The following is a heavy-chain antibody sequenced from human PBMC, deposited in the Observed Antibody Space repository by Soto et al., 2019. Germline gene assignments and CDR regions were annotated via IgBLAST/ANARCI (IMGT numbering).Heavy chain of an antibody. CDR1: GFTVSTYA. J-gene: IGHJ4*02. V-gene: IGHV3-23*01. D-gene: IGHD3-3*01. CDR3: AKRPSYDFVN. CDR2: INKHGGST. Sequence: EVQLLESGGGLVQPGGSLTLSGAASGFTVSTYAMSWVRQAPGKGLEWVSSINKHGGSTFYADSVKGRFTISRDNSKDTLFLHMNSLRAEETALDCCAKRPSYDFVNWGQGTLVTVSS.